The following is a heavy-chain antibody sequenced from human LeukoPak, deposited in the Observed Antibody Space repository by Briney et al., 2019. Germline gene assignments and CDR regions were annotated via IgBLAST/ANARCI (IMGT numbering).Heavy chain of an antibody. D-gene: IGHD5-24*01. CDR3: ARRRDGYNFADY. J-gene: IGHJ4*02. CDR2: ISSNGGST. CDR1: GFTFSSYG. V-gene: IGHV3-64*01. Sequence: PGGSLRLSCAASGFTFSSYGMHWVRQGPGKGLGYVSTISSNGGSTYYANSVKGRFTISRDNSKNTLYLQMGSLRAEDMAVYYCARRRDGYNFADYWGQGTLVTVSS.